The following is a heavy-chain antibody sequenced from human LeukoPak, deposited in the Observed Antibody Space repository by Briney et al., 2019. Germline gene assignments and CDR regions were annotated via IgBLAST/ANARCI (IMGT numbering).Heavy chain of an antibody. CDR2: INPSGGST. CDR3: ARDPPSCGGDCYPSYYFDY. J-gene: IGHJ4*02. CDR1: GYTFTSYY. D-gene: IGHD2-21*01. Sequence: ASVKVSCKASGYTFTSYYMHWVRQAPGQGLEWMGIINPSGGSTSYAQKFQGRVTMTRDTSTSTVYMELSSLRSEDTAVYYCARDPPSCGGDCYPSYYFDYWGQGTLVTVSS. V-gene: IGHV1-46*01.